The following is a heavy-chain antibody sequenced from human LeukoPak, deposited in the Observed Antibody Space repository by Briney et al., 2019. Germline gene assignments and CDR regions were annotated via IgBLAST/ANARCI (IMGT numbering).Heavy chain of an antibody. Sequence: SETLSLTCTVSGGSISSSSYYWGWIRQPPGKGLEWIGNIYYIGSTYYNPSLKSRVTISVDTSKNQFSLKLSSVTAADTAVYYCASAKQIDAFDIWGQGTMVTVSS. CDR2: IYYIGST. J-gene: IGHJ3*02. V-gene: IGHV4-39*07. CDR1: GGSISSSSYY. CDR3: ASAKQIDAFDI.